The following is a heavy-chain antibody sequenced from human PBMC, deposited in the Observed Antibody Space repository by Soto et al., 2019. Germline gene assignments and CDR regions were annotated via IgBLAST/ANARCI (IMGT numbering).Heavy chain of an antibody. Sequence: EVQLVESGGGLVKPGGSLRLSCAASGFTFSNAWMNWVRQAPGKGLEWVGSIKSKTDGGTTDYAAPVKGIFTISRDDSKNTLYLQMNSLTTEDTAVYYCPTLYGRSFNGRYYYYGMDVWGQGTTVTVSS. CDR1: GFTFSNAW. V-gene: IGHV3-15*07. D-gene: IGHD3-10*01. J-gene: IGHJ6*02. CDR3: PTLYGRSFNGRYYYYGMDV. CDR2: IKSKTDGGTT.